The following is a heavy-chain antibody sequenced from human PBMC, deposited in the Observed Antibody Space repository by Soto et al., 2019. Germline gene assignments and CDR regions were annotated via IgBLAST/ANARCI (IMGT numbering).Heavy chain of an antibody. CDR3: ARGDREDIAVVVGVRPGEYGVDV. V-gene: IGHV3-30-3*01. CDR2: ISYDGSNK. D-gene: IGHD2-15*01. J-gene: IGHJ6*02. CDR1: GFTFRSYA. Sequence: QVQLVESGGCVVQPGRSLRLSCAASGFTFRSYAMHWVRQAPGKGLECVAVISYDGSNKFYRDYVKGRFTISRDNYKNTLYLQINSLRYEDTSVYYCARGDREDIAVVVGVRPGEYGVDVWGQGTTVTVSS.